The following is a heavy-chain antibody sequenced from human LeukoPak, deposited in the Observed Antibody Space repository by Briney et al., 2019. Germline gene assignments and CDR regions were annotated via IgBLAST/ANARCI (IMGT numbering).Heavy chain of an antibody. Sequence: ASVKVSCKPSRYTFKNYDINWVRQATGQGLEWMGWMNPNSGNTGFAQKFQDRVSMTRDTSINTAYMELTSLRSGDTAVYYCARATPGGLHGYSFDYWGQGTVVTVYS. V-gene: IGHV1-8*02. CDR2: MNPNSGNT. CDR1: RYTFKNYD. D-gene: IGHD5-24*01. CDR3: ARATPGGLHGYSFDY. J-gene: IGHJ4*02.